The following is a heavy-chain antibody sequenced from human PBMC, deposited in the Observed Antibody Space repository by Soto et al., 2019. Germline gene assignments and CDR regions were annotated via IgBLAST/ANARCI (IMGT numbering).Heavy chain of an antibody. V-gene: IGHV3-30*03. CDR1: GFSYRSYG. CDR2: ISNGGSEK. Sequence: QVQLVESGGGVVQPGGSLRLSCAASGFSYRSYGMHWVRQAPGKGLEWVAVISNGGSEKYYADSVKSRFTISRDNSRNTLLLQMDSLRAEDSAVYYCARGTSPRGYYYFAMDVWGQGTTVTVSS. D-gene: IGHD3-10*01. CDR3: ARGTSPRGYYYFAMDV. J-gene: IGHJ6*02.